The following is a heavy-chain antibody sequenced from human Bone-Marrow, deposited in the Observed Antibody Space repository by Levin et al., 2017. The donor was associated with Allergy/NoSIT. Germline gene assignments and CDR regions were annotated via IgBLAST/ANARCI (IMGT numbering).Heavy chain of an antibody. CDR1: GFAFNTYW. Sequence: GGSLRLSCAASGFAFNTYWMTWVRQGPGKGLEWVANINEDGSERNYVDSVKGRFSISRDNSKKSVYLQLSSLRADDTAVYFCAKRYCRDDSCHFGDWFDPRGQGTLVTVSS. CDR2: INEDGSER. V-gene: IGHV3-7*01. J-gene: IGHJ5*02. D-gene: IGHD2-15*01. CDR3: AKRYCRDDSCHFGDWFDP.